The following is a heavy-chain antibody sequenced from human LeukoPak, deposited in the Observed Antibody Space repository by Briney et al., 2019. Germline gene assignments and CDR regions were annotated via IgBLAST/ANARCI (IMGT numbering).Heavy chain of an antibody. V-gene: IGHV4-4*07. J-gene: IGHJ5*01. CDR2: INSNGDT. CDR3: ARDRGLDGSDQLDS. Sequence: SETLSLTCTVSGGSISSCHWIWIRQPAGKGLEWIGRINSNGDTVYNLSLKSRATMSLDMTNNQFSLKLSSVTAADTAVYYCARDRGLDGSDQLDSWGPGTLVTVSS. CDR1: GGSISSCH. D-gene: IGHD3-10*01.